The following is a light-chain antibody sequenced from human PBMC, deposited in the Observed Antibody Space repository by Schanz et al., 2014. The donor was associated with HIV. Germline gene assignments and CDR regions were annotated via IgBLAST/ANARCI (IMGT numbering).Light chain of an antibody. Sequence: QSVLTQPPSASGTPGQRVTISCSVSNSNIRSNTINWYQHLPGTAPKLLIYATYNRPSGVPDRFSGSKSGTSASLAISGLQSEDEADYFCSTWDDSLNGWVFGGGTKLTVL. J-gene: IGLJ3*02. CDR3: STWDDSLNGWV. V-gene: IGLV1-44*01. CDR2: ATY. CDR1: NSNIRSNT.